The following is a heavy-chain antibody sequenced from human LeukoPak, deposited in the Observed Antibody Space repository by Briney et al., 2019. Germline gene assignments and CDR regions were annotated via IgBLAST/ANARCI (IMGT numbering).Heavy chain of an antibody. CDR3: ARGITIYGVMIIYFDS. Sequence: ASVKVSCKASGYTFTDYYLHWVRQAPGHGLEWMGWIKPDGGDTNYAQRLQGRVTMTRDTSISTAYMELTNLSSDDTAVYYCARGITIYGVMIIYFDSWGQGTLVTASS. D-gene: IGHD3-3*01. CDR2: IKPDGGDT. V-gene: IGHV1-2*02. CDR1: GYTFTDYY. J-gene: IGHJ4*02.